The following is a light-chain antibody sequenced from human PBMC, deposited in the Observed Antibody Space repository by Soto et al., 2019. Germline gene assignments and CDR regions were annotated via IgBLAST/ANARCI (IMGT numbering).Light chain of an antibody. J-gene: IGLJ2*01. CDR3: ATWGTSLKGVV. CDR2: END. Sequence: QSVLTQPPSVSAAPGQKVTVSCSGSSSTIGTNYVSWYQHLPGTTPKLLINENDRRPSGIPDRFSGSKTGTSATLVITGLQTGDEAEYFCATWGTSLKGVVFGGGTQLTVL. V-gene: IGLV1-51*01. CDR1: SSTIGTNY.